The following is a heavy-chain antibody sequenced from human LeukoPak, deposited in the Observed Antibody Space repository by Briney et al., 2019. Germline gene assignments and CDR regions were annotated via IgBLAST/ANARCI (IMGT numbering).Heavy chain of an antibody. CDR2: IIPIFGTA. CDR3: ARGYSDYDLDY. V-gene: IGHV1-69*05. J-gene: IGHJ4*02. Sequence: SVKVSCKASGGTFSSYAISWVRQAPGQGLEWMGGIIPIFGTANYAQKVQGRVTMTTDTSTSTAYMELRSLRSDDTAVYYCARGYSDYDLDYWGQGTLVTVSS. CDR1: GGTFSSYA. D-gene: IGHD5-12*01.